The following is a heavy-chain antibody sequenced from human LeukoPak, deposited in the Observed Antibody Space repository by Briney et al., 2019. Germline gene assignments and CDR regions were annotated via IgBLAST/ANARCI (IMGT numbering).Heavy chain of an antibody. CDR3: AKSKQTKNRYYYDSSGYYLFDY. V-gene: IGHV4-39*01. CDR2: IYYSGIT. Sequence: PSETLSLTCTVSGGSISSSSYYWGWIRQPPGKGLEWIGSIYYSGITYYNPSLKSRVTISVDTSKNQFSLKLSSVTAADTAVYYCAKSKQTKNRYYYDSSGYYLFDYWGQGTLVTVSS. J-gene: IGHJ4*02. D-gene: IGHD3-22*01. CDR1: GGSISSSSYY.